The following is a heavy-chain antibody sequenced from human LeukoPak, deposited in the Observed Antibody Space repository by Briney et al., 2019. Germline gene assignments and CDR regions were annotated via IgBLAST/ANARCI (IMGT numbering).Heavy chain of an antibody. D-gene: IGHD2-2*01. CDR2: IIPIFGTA. J-gene: IGHJ3*02. Sequence: SVKASCKASGGTFSSYAISWVRQAPGQGLEWMGGIIPIFGTANYAQKFQGRVTITADESTSTAYMELSSLRSEDTAVYYCARGGAPDIVVVPAAPDGGAFDIWGQGTMVTVSS. V-gene: IGHV1-69*13. CDR1: GGTFSSYA. CDR3: ARGGAPDIVVVPAAPDGGAFDI.